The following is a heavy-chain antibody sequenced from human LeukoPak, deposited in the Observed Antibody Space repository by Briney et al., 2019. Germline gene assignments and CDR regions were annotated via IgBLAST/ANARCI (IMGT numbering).Heavy chain of an antibody. J-gene: IGHJ4*02. CDR3: ARENEWLRSFDY. V-gene: IGHV1-18*01. Sequence: ASVQVSCQASGYTFTSYGISWVRQAPGQGLEWMGWISAYNGNTNYAQKLQGRVTMTTDTSTSTAYMELRSLRSEDTAVYYCARENEWLRSFDYWGQGTLVTVSS. CDR2: ISAYNGNT. D-gene: IGHD5-12*01. CDR1: GYTFTSYG.